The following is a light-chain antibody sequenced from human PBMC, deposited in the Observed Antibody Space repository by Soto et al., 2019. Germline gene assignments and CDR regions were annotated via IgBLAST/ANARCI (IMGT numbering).Light chain of an antibody. V-gene: IGLV1-44*01. CDR3: ADWDDSLNGVYV. CDR1: RSNIGSNN. CDR2: SND. Sequence: QSVLTQPPSASGTPGQRVTISCSGSRSNIGSNNVYWYQQLPGTAPKLLIYSNDKRPSGVPDRFSGSKSGTSASLAITGLQSEDEADYHCADWDDSLNGVYVFGPGTKVTVL. J-gene: IGLJ1*01.